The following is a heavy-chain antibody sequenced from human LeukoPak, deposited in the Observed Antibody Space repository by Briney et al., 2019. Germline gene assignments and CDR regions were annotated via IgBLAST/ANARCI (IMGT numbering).Heavy chain of an antibody. CDR3: ASVLISDSRVYQYYYYMDV. CDR1: GGTFSSYA. Sequence: SVKVSCKASGGTFSSYAISWVRQAPGQGLEWMGGIIPIFGTANYAQKFQGRVTITTDESTSTAYMELSSLRSEDTAAYYCASVLISDSRVYQYYYYMDVWGKGTTVTVSS. D-gene: IGHD6-6*01. CDR2: IIPIFGTA. J-gene: IGHJ6*03. V-gene: IGHV1-69*05.